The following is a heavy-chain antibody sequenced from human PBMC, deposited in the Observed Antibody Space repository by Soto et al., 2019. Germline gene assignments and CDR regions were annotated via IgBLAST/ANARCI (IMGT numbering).Heavy chain of an antibody. D-gene: IGHD3-16*01. J-gene: IGHJ1*01. V-gene: IGHV3-30*19. CDR3: ARWGTTGGLDV. CDR1: GFTFRSYV. CDR2: TSYEGSNK. Sequence: QVQLVESGGGVVQPGTSLRVSCVGSGFTFRSYVIHWVRQAPGKGLEWVALTSYEGSNKYYGDSVRGRFTISRDNSRNTVDLQMDSLRLEDTALYYCARWGTTGGLDVWGQGTLVSVS.